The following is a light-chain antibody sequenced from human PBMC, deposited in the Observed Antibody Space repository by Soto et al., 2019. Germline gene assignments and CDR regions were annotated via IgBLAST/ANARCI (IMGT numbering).Light chain of an antibody. V-gene: IGKV3-15*01. CDR3: QQYNNWPPWWT. Sequence: EIVMTQSPATLSVSPGERATLSCRASQSVSSNLAWYQQKPGQAPRLLIYGASTRATGIPARFSGSGSGTEFTLTISSLLSEDFAVYYCQQYNNWPPWWTFGQGTKVEIK. CDR1: QSVSSN. CDR2: GAS. J-gene: IGKJ1*01.